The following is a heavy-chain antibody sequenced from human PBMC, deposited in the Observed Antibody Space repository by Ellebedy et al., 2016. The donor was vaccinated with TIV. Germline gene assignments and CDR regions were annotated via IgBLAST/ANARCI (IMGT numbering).Heavy chain of an antibody. V-gene: IGHV3-11*04. J-gene: IGHJ4*02. D-gene: IGHD1-26*01. CDR1: GFTFSDYY. Sequence: GGSLRLXCAASGFTFSDYYMNWIRQAPGKGLEWVSYISISGSTMYYADAAKGRFTISRDNAKNSLYLQMNSLRDEDTAVYYCAREPIGSDYGLENWGRGTLVTVSS. CDR2: ISISGSTM. CDR3: AREPIGSDYGLEN.